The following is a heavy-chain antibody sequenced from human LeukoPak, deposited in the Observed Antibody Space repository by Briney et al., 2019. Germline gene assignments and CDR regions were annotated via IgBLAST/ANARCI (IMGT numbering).Heavy chain of an antibody. CDR3: ARDRSGDDDFWSVYYANWFDP. V-gene: IGHV3-48*01. J-gene: IGHJ5*02. Sequence: PGGSLRLSCAASGFTFSSYSMNWVRQAPGKGLEWVSYISSSSRTIYYADSVKRRFTISRDNAKISMYLQMDSLRAEDTAVYYCARDRSGDDDFWSVYYANWFDPEGQGTLIMVSA. D-gene: IGHD3-3*01. CDR2: ISSSSRTI. CDR1: GFTFSSYS.